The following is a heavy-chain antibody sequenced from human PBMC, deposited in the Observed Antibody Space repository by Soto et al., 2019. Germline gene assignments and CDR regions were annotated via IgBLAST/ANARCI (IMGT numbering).Heavy chain of an antibody. V-gene: IGHV4-39*01. CDR1: GGSITSSNYY. CDR3: ARHQQSLLQPCFDY. J-gene: IGHJ4*02. CDR2: VHYGGNT. D-gene: IGHD6-19*01. Sequence: QLQLQESGPGLVKPSETLSLTCTVSGGSITSSNYYWGWIRQPPGKGLEWIGSVHYGGNTYYNPSLKSRITMSVDTSKNQFSLKLNSVTAADTAVYYCARHQQSLLQPCFDYWGQGTLVTVSS.